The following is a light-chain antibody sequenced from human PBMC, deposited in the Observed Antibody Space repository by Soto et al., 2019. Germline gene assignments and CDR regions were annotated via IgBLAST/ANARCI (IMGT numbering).Light chain of an antibody. Sequence: QSALTQPASVSWSPGQSITISCTGTSSDVGNYQSVAWYQHNPGKAPKLMIYDVSIRPSGVSSRFSGSKSANTASLSISGLQADDEAEYYCSSYTTSSTLVFGTGTKVTVL. CDR1: SSDVGNYQS. CDR2: DVS. CDR3: SSYTTSSTLV. V-gene: IGLV2-14*01. J-gene: IGLJ1*01.